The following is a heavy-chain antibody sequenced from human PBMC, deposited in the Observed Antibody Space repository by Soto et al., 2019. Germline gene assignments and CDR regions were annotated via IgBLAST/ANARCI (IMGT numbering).Heavy chain of an antibody. CDR3: ERDLPSADPVFDL. CDR2: ISTSNGHT. CDR1: GYAFNTYG. V-gene: IGHV1-18*01. J-gene: IGHJ4*02. Sequence: QVQLIQSGAEVKSPGASLKVSCRASGYAFNTYGVSWVRQAPGQGLEWVGWISTSNGHTNFAQNFQGRVTLTTDTSTSTAYMELSSLTSDDTAVYYCERDLPSADPVFDLWGQGTLVTVSS.